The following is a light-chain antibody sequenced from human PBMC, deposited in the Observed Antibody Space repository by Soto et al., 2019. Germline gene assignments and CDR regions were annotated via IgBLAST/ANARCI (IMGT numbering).Light chain of an antibody. CDR2: GAS. J-gene: IGKJ1*01. V-gene: IGKV1-5*01. CDR3: QHHNSYSQT. CDR1: QSIRYY. Sequence: DIQLTQSPPTLSGSVGDRGTITCRASQSIRYYLAWYQQMPGKAPKLLIYGASSLQSGVPSRFSGSGSGTEFTLTISSLQPDDFAAYFCQHHNSYSQTFGQGTKVEIK.